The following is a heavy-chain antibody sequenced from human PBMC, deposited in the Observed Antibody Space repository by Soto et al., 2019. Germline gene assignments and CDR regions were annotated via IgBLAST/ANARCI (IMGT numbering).Heavy chain of an antibody. CDR3: ARVPRSSIAAAVSWFDP. Sequence: ASVKVSCKASGYTFTSYVISWVRQAPGQGLEWMGWISAYNGNTNYAQKLQGRVTMTTDTSTSTAYMELRSLRSDDTAVYYCARVPRSSIAAAVSWFDPWGQGTLVTVSS. D-gene: IGHD6-13*01. CDR2: ISAYNGNT. V-gene: IGHV1-18*01. J-gene: IGHJ5*02. CDR1: GYTFTSYV.